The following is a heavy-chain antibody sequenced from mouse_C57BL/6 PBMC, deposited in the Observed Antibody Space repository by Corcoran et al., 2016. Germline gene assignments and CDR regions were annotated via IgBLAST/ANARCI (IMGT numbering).Heavy chain of an antibody. CDR3: ARRWLLQFAY. CDR1: GYTFTDYY. J-gene: IGHJ3*01. V-gene: IGHV1-26*01. D-gene: IGHD2-3*01. CDR2: INPNNGGT. Sequence: EVQLQQSGPELVKHGASVKISCKASGYTFTDYYMNWVKQRHGKSLEWIGDINPNNGGTSYNQKFKGKATLTVDKSSSTAYMELRSLTSEDSAVYYCARRWLLQFAYWGQGTLVTVSA.